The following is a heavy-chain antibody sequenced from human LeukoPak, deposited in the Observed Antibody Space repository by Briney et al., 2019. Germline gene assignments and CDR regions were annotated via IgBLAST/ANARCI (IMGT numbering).Heavy chain of an antibody. D-gene: IGHD6-13*01. J-gene: IGHJ4*02. CDR2: ISYDGSNK. CDR1: GFTFSGYE. CDR3: ASPDIAAAGTGGDY. Sequence: PGGSLRLSCAASGFTFSGYEMNWVRQAPGKGLEWVAVISYDGSNKYYADSVKGRFTISRDNSKNTLYLQMNSLRAEDTAVYYCASPDIAAAGTGGDYWGQGTLVTVSS. V-gene: IGHV3-30*03.